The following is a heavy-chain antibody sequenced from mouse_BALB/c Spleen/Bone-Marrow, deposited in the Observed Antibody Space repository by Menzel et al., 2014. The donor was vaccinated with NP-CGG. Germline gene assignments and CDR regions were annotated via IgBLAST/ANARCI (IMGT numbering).Heavy chain of an antibody. CDR2: ISSGTSTI. J-gene: IGHJ4*01. V-gene: IGHV5-17*02. CDR3: ARDDGYYIRNAMDY. D-gene: IGHD2-3*01. CDR1: GFTFSSFG. Sequence: EVQLVESGGGLVQPGGSRKLSCAASGFTFSSFGMHWVRQAPERGLEWVAYISSGTSTIYYADTVKGRFTISRDNPKNTLFLQMTSLRSEDTAMYYCARDDGYYIRNAMDYWGPGTSVTVSS.